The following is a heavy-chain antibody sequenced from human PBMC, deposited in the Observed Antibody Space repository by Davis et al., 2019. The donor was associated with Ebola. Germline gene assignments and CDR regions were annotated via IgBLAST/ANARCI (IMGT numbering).Heavy chain of an antibody. V-gene: IGHV3-30*03. CDR2: ISYDGSNK. D-gene: IGHD1-14*01. CDR1: GFTFSSYG. J-gene: IGHJ3*02. CDR3: SFTTPYAFDI. Sequence: GESLKISCAASGFTFSSYGMHWVRQAPGKGLEWVAVISYDGSNKYYADSVKGRFTISRDNSKKTLYLQMNSLRAEDTAVYYCSFTTPYAFDIWGQGTMVTVSS.